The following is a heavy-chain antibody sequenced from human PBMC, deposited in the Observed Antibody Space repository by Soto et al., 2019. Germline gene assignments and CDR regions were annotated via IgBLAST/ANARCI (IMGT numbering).Heavy chain of an antibody. CDR1: GFTFSSYS. V-gene: IGHV3-23*01. CDR3: AKDRCSGGSCKTNYYYGMDV. D-gene: IGHD2-15*01. J-gene: IGHJ6*02. Sequence: PGGSLRLSCAASGFTFSSYSMSWVRQAPGKGLEWVSAISGSGGSTYYADSVKGRFAISRDNSKNTLYLQMNSLRAEDTAVYYCAKDRCSGGSCKTNYYYGMDVWGQGTTVTVSS. CDR2: ISGSGGST.